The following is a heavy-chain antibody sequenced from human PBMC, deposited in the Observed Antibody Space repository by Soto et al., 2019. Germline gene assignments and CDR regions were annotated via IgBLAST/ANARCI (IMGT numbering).Heavy chain of an antibody. J-gene: IGHJ4*02. Sequence: GGSLRLSCAASGFTFSSYGMHWVRQAPGKGLEWVAVIWYDGSNKYYADSVKGRFTISRDNSKNTLYLQMNSLRAEDTAVYYCARDSPHGPSDYWGQGTLVTVSS. CDR1: GFTFSSYG. V-gene: IGHV3-33*01. CDR3: ARDSPHGPSDY. CDR2: IWYDGSNK.